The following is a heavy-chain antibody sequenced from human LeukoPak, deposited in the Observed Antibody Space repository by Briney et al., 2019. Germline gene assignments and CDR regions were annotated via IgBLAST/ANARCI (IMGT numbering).Heavy chain of an antibody. Sequence: ASVKVSCKASGDTFTSYYIHWMRQTPGQGFDWMGVSYPDAGTTDHGQRFRDRFVRTADTATSTVHMELSSLTSEDTGVYYCVREFVGGTLDYWGQGALITVSA. V-gene: IGHV1-46*01. D-gene: IGHD3-3*01. CDR3: VREFVGGTLDY. CDR1: GDTFTSYY. J-gene: IGHJ4*02. CDR2: SYPDAGTT.